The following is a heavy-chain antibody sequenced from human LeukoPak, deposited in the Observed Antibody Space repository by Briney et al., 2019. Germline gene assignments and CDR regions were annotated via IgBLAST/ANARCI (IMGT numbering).Heavy chain of an antibody. CDR1: GFTFSGYA. CDR3: ARVKREWLPQGGTFDY. D-gene: IGHD6-19*01. Sequence: GGSLRLSCGASGFTFSGYAMSWVRQAPGKGLEWVAVISYDGSNKYYADSVEGRFTISRDNSKNTLYLQMNSLRAEDTAVYYWARVKREWLPQGGTFDYCGQGTLVTVAS. CDR2: ISYDGSNK. V-gene: IGHV3-30-3*01. J-gene: IGHJ4*02.